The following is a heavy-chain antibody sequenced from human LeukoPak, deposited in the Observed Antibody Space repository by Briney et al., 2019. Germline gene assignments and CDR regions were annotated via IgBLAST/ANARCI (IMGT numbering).Heavy chain of an antibody. J-gene: IGHJ4*02. Sequence: GGSLRLSCEASGFTFSSYAMSWVRQAPGKGLVWVSRTNTDASSTSYADSVKGRFTISRDNTKNTVYLQMDSLRAEDTAVYYCARGMTYYYGSGKFDYWGQGSLVTVSS. V-gene: IGHV3-74*01. CDR2: TNTDASST. D-gene: IGHD3-10*01. CDR1: GFTFSSYA. CDR3: ARGMTYYYGSGKFDY.